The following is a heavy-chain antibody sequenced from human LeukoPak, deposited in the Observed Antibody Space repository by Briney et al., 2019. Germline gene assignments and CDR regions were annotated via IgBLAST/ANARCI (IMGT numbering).Heavy chain of an antibody. CDR2: IYTSGST. CDR3: ARGGVGAKFDY. Sequence: SETLSLTCTVSGGSISSGSYYWSWIRQPAGKGLEWIGRIYTSGSTNYNPSLKSRVTISVDTSKNQFSLKLSSVTAADTAVYYCARGGVGAKFDYWGQGTLVTVSS. J-gene: IGHJ4*02. D-gene: IGHD1-26*01. CDR1: GGSISSGSYY. V-gene: IGHV4-61*02.